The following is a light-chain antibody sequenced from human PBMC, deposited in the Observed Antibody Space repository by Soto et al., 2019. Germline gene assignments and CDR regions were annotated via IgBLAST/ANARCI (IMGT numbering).Light chain of an antibody. Sequence: EVVLTQSPATLSVSPGERATLSCRASQTVSRSLAWYQQKPGQAPRLLIYGASMRATGVPDRFSGSGSGTDFTLTISSLQSEDFAVYYCQQYIDWPPYTFGQGTKAEIK. CDR3: QQYIDWPPYT. CDR2: GAS. V-gene: IGKV3-15*01. J-gene: IGKJ2*01. CDR1: QTVSRS.